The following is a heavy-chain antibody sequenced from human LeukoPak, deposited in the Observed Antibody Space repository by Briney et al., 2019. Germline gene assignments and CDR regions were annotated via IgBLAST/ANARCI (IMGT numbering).Heavy chain of an antibody. CDR3: ARDNPTYYDSSGYDY. J-gene: IGHJ4*02. D-gene: IGHD3-22*01. CDR1: GFTFSSYS. CDR2: ISSSSSYI. Sequence: GGSLRLSCAASGFTFSSYSMNWVRQAPGKGLEWVSSISSSSSYIYYADSVKGRFTISRDNAKNSLYLQMNSLRAEDTAVYYCARDNPTYYDSSGYDYWGQGTLVTVSS. V-gene: IGHV3-21*01.